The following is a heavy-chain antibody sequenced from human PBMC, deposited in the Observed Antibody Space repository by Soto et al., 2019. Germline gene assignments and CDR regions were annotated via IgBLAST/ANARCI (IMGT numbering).Heavy chain of an antibody. CDR2: IKSDGSRT. J-gene: IGHJ4*02. CDR1: GFTFSNYW. CDR3: TTEMATTKRDY. Sequence: EAQLVQSGGGLVQPGGSMRLSCEASGFTFSNYWMHWVRQAPGKGLVWVSGIKSDGSRTTYADSVKGRFTSSRDNTKSTLYLQMNSLKTEDTAVYYCTTEMATTKRDYWGQGTLVTVSS. V-gene: IGHV3-74*03. D-gene: IGHD5-12*01.